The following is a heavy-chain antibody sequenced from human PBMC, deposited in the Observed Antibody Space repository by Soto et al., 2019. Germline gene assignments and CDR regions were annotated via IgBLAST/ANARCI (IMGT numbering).Heavy chain of an antibody. D-gene: IGHD4-4*01. CDR1: GFPFNNYA. V-gene: IGHV3-23*01. J-gene: IGHJ6*02. Sequence: EVQLLESGGGLVQPGGSLRLSCAGSGFPFNNYAINWVRQCPGKGLEWVAASTGPGGSTYNEDSVKGRFTVSRDNSKKTVYLQLDGLRAEDTAVYYCGKGHSDYQGDYNYYGMDIWGQGTTVTVSS. CDR2: STGPGGST. CDR3: GKGHSDYQGDYNYYGMDI.